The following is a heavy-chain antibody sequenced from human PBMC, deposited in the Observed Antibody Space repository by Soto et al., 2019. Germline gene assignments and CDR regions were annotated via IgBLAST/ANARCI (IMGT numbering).Heavy chain of an antibody. J-gene: IGHJ5*02. V-gene: IGHV3-23*01. D-gene: IGHD1-26*01. CDR3: AGGTYGNVWDS. CDR1: GFSFSTYA. Sequence: EVQLLESGGGFVQPGGSLRLSCAASGFSFSTYALNWVRQAPGKGLEWVSGINNGGDSTNYVDSVRGRFTISRDNSKKTVYLQMTSLRAEDTAVYFCAGGTYGNVWDSWGQGSLVTVP. CDR2: INNGGDST.